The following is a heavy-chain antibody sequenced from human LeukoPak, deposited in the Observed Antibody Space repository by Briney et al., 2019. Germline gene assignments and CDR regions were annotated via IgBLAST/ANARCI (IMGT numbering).Heavy chain of an antibody. J-gene: IGHJ4*02. CDR2: IKQDGSEK. Sequence: PAGGSLRLSCAASGFTFSDYYMSWVRQAPGKGLEWVANIKQDGSEKYYVDSVKGRFTISRDNAKNSLYLQMNSLRAEDTAVYYCARDRVTGDFDYWGQGTLVTVSS. CDR1: GFTFSDYY. D-gene: IGHD2-21*02. CDR3: ARDRVTGDFDY. V-gene: IGHV3-7*01.